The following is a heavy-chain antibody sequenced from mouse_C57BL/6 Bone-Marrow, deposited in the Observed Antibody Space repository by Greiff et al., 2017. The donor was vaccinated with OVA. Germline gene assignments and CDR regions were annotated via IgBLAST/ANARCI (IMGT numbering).Heavy chain of an antibody. V-gene: IGHV1-22*01. Sequence: EVQLQQSGPELVKPGASVKMSCKASGYTFTDYNMHWVKQSHGKSLEWIGYINPNNGGTSYNQKFKGKASLTVNKSSSTAYMELRSLTSEDSAVYYCARGGYYSWFAYWGQGTLVTVSA. CDR3: ARGGYYSWFAY. J-gene: IGHJ3*01. CDR2: INPNNGGT. D-gene: IGHD2-3*01. CDR1: GYTFTDYN.